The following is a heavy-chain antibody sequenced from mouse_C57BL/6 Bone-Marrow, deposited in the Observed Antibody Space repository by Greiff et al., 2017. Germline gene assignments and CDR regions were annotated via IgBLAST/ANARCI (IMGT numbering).Heavy chain of an antibody. V-gene: IGHV1-85*01. Sequence: VKLVESGPELVKPGASVKLSCKASGYTFTSYDINWVKQRPGQGLEWIGWIYPRDGSTKYNEKFKGKATLTVDTSSRTAYMELHSLTSEASAVYFCARLEFDGSSGDWYFDVWGTGTTVTVSS. CDR3: ARLEFDGSSGDWYFDV. J-gene: IGHJ1*03. CDR1: GYTFTSYD. CDR2: IYPRDGST. D-gene: IGHD1-1*01.